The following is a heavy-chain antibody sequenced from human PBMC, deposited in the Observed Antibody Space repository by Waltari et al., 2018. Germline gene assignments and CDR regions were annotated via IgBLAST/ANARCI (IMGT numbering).Heavy chain of an antibody. D-gene: IGHD3-22*01. CDR2: IIPILGIA. Sequence: QVQLVQSGAEVKKPGSSVKVSCKASGGTFSSYTISWVGQAPGQGLEWMGRIIPILGIANYAQKFQRRVTITADKSTSTAYMELSSLRSEDTAVYYCAAGYYDSSGYHDAFDIWGQGTMVTVSS. V-gene: IGHV1-69*02. CDR1: GGTFSSYT. CDR3: AAGYYDSSGYHDAFDI. J-gene: IGHJ3*02.